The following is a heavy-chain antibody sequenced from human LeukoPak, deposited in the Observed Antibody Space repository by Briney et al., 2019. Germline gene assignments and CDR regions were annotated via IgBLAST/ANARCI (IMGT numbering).Heavy chain of an antibody. V-gene: IGHV4-59*01. J-gene: IGHJ5*02. D-gene: IGHD3-3*01. CDR3: ARADDFSPVQIDP. CDR1: ADSIRRYY. CDR2: MYYSGRT. Sequence: SETLSLPCSVSADSIRRYYWGWIRQPPAKGLEWIGYMYYSGRTHYNPSLKSRVTISVDTSKNQFSLKLSSVTAADTAVYYCARADDFSPVQIDPWGQGTLVTVSS.